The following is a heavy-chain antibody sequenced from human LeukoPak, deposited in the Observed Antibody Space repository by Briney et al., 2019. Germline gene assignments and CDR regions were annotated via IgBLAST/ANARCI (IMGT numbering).Heavy chain of an antibody. CDR1: GGSFSGYY. J-gene: IGHJ4*02. CDR3: RRSFEYSSSFRPPDY. CDR2: INHSGST. D-gene: IGHD6-6*01. Sequence: SETLSLTCAVYGGSFSGYYWSWIRQPPGKGLEWIGEINHSGSTNYNPPLNSRVTISVDKSKNQFSLNLSSVTAADTAVYYCRRSFEYSSSFRPPDYWGQGTLVTVSS. V-gene: IGHV4-34*01.